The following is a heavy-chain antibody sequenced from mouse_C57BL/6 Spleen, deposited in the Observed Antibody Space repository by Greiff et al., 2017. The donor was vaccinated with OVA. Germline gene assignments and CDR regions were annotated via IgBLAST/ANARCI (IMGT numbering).Heavy chain of an antibody. CDR1: GFSLTSYG. D-gene: IGHD4-1*01. CDR2: IWSGGST. CDR3: AREGLTGRWFAY. Sequence: VKVVESGPGLVQPSQSLSITCTVSGFSLTSYGVHWVRQSPGKGLEWLGVIWSGGSTDYNAAFISRLSISKDNSKSQVFFKMNSLQADDTAIYYCAREGLTGRWFAYWGQGTLVTVSA. V-gene: IGHV2-2*01. J-gene: IGHJ3*01.